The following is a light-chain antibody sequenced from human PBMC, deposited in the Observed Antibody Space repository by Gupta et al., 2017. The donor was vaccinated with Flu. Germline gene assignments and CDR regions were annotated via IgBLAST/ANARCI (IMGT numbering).Light chain of an antibody. Sequence: SITISGTGTSSDVGNYNLVSWYQQHPGKAPKLMIYEGTKRPSGVSNRFSGSKSGNTASLTISGLQAEDEADYYCCSYADSSTFVFGAGTKVTVL. CDR2: EGT. CDR3: CSYADSSTFV. CDR1: SSDVGNYNL. V-gene: IGLV2-23*01. J-gene: IGLJ1*01.